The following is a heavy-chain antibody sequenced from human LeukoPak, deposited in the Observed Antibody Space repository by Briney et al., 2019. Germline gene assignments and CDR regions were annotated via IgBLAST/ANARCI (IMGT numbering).Heavy chain of an antibody. J-gene: IGHJ6*02. D-gene: IGHD5-18*01. V-gene: IGHV3-30*18. CDR1: GFTFSSYG. CDR2: ISYDGSNK. CDR3: AKDLARGYSYGYYYYYGMDV. Sequence: GGSLRLSCAASGFTFSSYGMHWVRQAPGKGLEWVAVISYDGSNKYYADSVKSRFTISRDNSKNTLYLQMNSLRAEDTAVYYCAKDLARGYSYGYYYYYGMDVWGQGTTVTVSS.